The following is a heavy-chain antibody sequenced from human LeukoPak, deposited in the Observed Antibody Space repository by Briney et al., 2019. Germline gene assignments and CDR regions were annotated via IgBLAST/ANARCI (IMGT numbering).Heavy chain of an antibody. Sequence: SETLSLTCAVYGGSFSGYYWSWIRQPPGKGLEWIGEINHSGSTNYNPSLKSRVTISVDTSKNQFSLKLSSVTAADTAVYYCAREANYYGSGSYFEGTFDHWGQGSLVIVSS. CDR3: AREANYYGSGSYFEGTFDH. J-gene: IGHJ4*02. D-gene: IGHD3-10*01. V-gene: IGHV4-34*01. CDR2: INHSGST. CDR1: GGSFSGYY.